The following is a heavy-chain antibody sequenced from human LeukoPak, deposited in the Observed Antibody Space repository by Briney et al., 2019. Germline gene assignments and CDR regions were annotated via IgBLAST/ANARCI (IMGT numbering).Heavy chain of an antibody. V-gene: IGHV3-23*01. CDR1: GYTFSNYA. CDR3: AKGTQVQYSGSYYFDY. CDR2: ISGSGGST. D-gene: IGHD1-26*01. Sequence: GGSLRLSCIGSGYTFSNYAMSWVRQAPGKGLEWVSSISGSGGSTYYADSVKGRLTISRDNSKNTLYLQMDSLRAEDTALYYCAKGTQVQYSGSYYFDYWGQGTLVIVSS. J-gene: IGHJ4*02.